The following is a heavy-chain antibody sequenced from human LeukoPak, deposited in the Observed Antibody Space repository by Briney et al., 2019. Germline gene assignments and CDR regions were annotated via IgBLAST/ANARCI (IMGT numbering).Heavy chain of an antibody. CDR3: ARSPGYSYGNKNYYYYYMDV. D-gene: IGHD5-18*01. Sequence: RPSETLSLTCTVSGGSISSSSYYWSWIRQPAGKGLEWIGRIYTSGSTNYNPSLKSRVTMSVDTSKNQFSLKLSSVTAADTAVYYCARSPGYSYGNKNYYYYYMDVWGKGTTVTISS. J-gene: IGHJ6*03. V-gene: IGHV4-61*02. CDR2: IYTSGST. CDR1: GGSISSSSYY.